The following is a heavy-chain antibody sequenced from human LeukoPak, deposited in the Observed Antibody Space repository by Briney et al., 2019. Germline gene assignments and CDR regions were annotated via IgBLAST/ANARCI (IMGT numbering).Heavy chain of an antibody. CDR2: IWYDGSNK. Sequence: GGSLRLSCAASGFAFSSYGMHWVRQAPGKGLEWVAVIWYDGSNKYYADSVKGRFTISRDNSKNTLYLQMNSLRAEDTAVYYCAKLIATPEGDYWGQGTLVTVSS. CDR3: AKLIATPEGDY. CDR1: GFAFSSYG. J-gene: IGHJ4*02. D-gene: IGHD3-22*01. V-gene: IGHV3-33*03.